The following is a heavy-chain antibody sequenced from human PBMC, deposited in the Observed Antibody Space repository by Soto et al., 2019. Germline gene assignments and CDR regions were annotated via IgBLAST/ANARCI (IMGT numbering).Heavy chain of an antibody. Sequence: QVQLVQCGAEVKKPGSSVMVSCRACGGTFSSCPIRWVRQAPGQGLEWMGGIIPILGTAIYAQKFRDRVTITADGSTSIVYMELSSLRSEDTAVYYCARGADERYYEDAFHIWGQGTKVTVS. CDR3: ARGADERYYEDAFHI. J-gene: IGHJ3*02. CDR1: GGTFSSCP. D-gene: IGHD3-22*01. CDR2: IIPILGTA. V-gene: IGHV1-69*01.